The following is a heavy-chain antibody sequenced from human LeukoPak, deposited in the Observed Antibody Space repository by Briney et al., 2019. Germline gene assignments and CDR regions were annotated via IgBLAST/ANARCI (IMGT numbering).Heavy chain of an antibody. CDR3: AEKTKGMDV. V-gene: IGHV1-18*01. CDR1: GYTFTSYG. J-gene: IGHJ6*02. Sequence: ASVKVSCKASGYTFTSYGISWVRQAPGQGLEWMGWISAYNGNTNYAQKLQGRVTITADKSTSTAYMELSSLRSEDTAVYYCAEKTKGMDVWGQGTTVTVSS. CDR2: ISAYNGNT.